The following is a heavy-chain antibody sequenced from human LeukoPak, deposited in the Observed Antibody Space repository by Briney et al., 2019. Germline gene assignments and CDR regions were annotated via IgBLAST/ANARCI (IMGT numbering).Heavy chain of an antibody. Sequence: SQTLSLTCTVSGGSISSGGYSWNWIRQPPGKGLEWIGYIYHSGSTYYNPSLKSRVTISVDRSKNQFSLKLSSVTAADTAVYYCARAPLRYCSGTSCSCFDYWGQGTLVTVSS. CDR1: GGSISSGGYS. D-gene: IGHD2-2*01. V-gene: IGHV4-30-2*01. CDR2: IYHSGST. J-gene: IGHJ4*02. CDR3: ARAPLRYCSGTSCSCFDY.